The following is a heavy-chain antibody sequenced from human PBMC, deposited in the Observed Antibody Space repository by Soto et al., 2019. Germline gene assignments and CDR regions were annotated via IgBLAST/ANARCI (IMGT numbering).Heavy chain of an antibody. V-gene: IGHV3-33*01. Sequence: QVKLVESGGGVVQPGESLKLSCAASGFTFGTYAMDWVRQAPGKGLEWVAVIWFDGTTKYYIDSVKGRFTVSRDNCKNTLFLQVKNLRTEATSVYYCARGPIRSSRSGRGVVDVSAQGTTVTVSS. CDR2: IWFDGTTK. D-gene: IGHD6-19*01. CDR1: GFTFGTYA. CDR3: ARGPIRSSRSGRGVVDV. J-gene: IGHJ6*02.